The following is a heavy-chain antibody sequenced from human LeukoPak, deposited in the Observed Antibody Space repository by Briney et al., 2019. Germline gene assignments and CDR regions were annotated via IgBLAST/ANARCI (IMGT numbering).Heavy chain of an antibody. Sequence: GGSLRLSCAASGFTFSSYSMNWVRQAPGKGLEWVSYISSSSSTIYYADSVKGRFTISRDNSKNTLYLQMNSLRAEDTAVYYCAKDPTVMRYWGQGTLVTVSS. CDR1: GFTFSSYS. J-gene: IGHJ4*02. V-gene: IGHV3-48*01. CDR2: ISSSSSTI. CDR3: AKDPTVMRY. D-gene: IGHD4-17*01.